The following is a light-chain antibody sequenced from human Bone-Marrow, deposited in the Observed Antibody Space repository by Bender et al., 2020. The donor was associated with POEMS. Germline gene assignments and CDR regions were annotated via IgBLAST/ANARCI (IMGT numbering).Light chain of an antibody. CDR1: SSDVGAYNL. V-gene: IGLV2-14*03. CDR2: DVS. CDR3: SSYTTITTHV. J-gene: IGLJ1*01. Sequence: QSALTQPASVSGSPGQSITISCTGASSDVGAYNLVSWYQQHPGKAPKLMIYDVSDRPSGVSNRFSGSKSGNTASLTISGLQPEDEADYYCSSYTTITTHVFGTGTKVTVL.